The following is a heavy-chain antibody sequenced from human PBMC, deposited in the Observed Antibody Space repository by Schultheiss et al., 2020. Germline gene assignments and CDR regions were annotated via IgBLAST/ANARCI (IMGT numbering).Heavy chain of an antibody. J-gene: IGHJ4*02. V-gene: IGHV4-59*12. Sequence: SETLSLTCTVSGGSISSYYWSWIRQPPGKGLEWIGCIYYSGSTNYNPSLKSRVTISVDRSKNQFSLKLSSVTAADTAVYYCARGIAAAGYYFDYWGQGTLVTVSS. CDR1: GGSISSYY. D-gene: IGHD6-13*01. CDR3: ARGIAAAGYYFDY. CDR2: IYYSGST.